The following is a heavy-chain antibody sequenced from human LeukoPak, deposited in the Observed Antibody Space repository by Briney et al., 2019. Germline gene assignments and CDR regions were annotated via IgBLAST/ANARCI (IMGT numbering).Heavy chain of an antibody. Sequence: SETLSLTCTVSGGSISSYYWSWIRQPPGKGLEWIGYIYYSGSTNYNPSLKSRVTISVDTSKNQFSLKLSSVTAADTAVYYCARAPPGTRGYKIGNLFDYWGQGTLVTVSS. J-gene: IGHJ4*02. CDR3: ARAPPGTRGYKIGNLFDY. CDR1: GGSISSYY. CDR2: IYYSGST. V-gene: IGHV4-59*01. D-gene: IGHD5-24*01.